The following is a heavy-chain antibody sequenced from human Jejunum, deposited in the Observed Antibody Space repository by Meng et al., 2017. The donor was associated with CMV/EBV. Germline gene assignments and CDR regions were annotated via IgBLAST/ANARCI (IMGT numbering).Heavy chain of an antibody. V-gene: IGHV2-5*02. D-gene: IGHD6-13*01. CDR3: ARSGGSTWYEEKNWFDP. CDR1: SLTTSGVG. J-gene: IGHJ5*02. Sequence: SLTTSGVGVGWIRQPPRKALEWLALVYWDDDKRYNPSLKSRLTITRDTSKNQVVLTMTNMDPADTATYFCARSGGSTWYEEKNWFDPWGQGTLVTVSS. CDR2: VYWDDDK.